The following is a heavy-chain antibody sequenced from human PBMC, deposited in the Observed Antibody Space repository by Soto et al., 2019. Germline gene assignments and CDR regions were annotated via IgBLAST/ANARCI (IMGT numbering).Heavy chain of an antibody. D-gene: IGHD3-9*01. CDR2: VYHTGST. V-gene: IGHV4-61*01. CDR1: GGSFKSGSYY. J-gene: IGHJ4*02. CDR3: ARDFEYFDA. Sequence: SETLSLIGTISGGSFKSGSYYWSCIRQPPGKGLEWILYVYHTGSTDYNPSLKSRVSISMDTSKNQSALDRDYVTPADTEVYFCARDFEYFDAGGQGTLVTVYS.